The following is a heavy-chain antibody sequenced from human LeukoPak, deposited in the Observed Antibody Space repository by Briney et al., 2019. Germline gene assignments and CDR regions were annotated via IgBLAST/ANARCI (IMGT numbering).Heavy chain of an antibody. Sequence: GASVKVSCKASGYTFTSYGISWVRQATGQGLEWMGWMNPNSGNTGYAQKFQGRVTITTDESTSTAYMELSSLRSEDTAVYYCARGTPAFDIWGQGTMVTVSS. J-gene: IGHJ3*02. CDR1: GYTFTSYG. CDR3: ARGTPAFDI. V-gene: IGHV1-8*03. CDR2: MNPNSGNT.